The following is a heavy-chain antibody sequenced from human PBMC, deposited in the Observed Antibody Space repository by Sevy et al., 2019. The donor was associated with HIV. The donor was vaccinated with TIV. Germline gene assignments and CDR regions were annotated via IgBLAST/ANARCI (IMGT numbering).Heavy chain of an antibody. D-gene: IGHD2-15*01. CDR3: ARQYCSGGSCYFGADAFDI. CDR2: ISYDGGNK. V-gene: IGHV3-30-3*01. CDR1: GFTFSSYA. Sequence: GGSLRLSCAASGFTFSSYAMHWVRQAPGKGLEWVAVISYDGGNKYYADSVKGRFTISRDNSKNTLYLQMNSLRAEDTAVYYCARQYCSGGSCYFGADAFDIWGQGTMVTVSS. J-gene: IGHJ3*02.